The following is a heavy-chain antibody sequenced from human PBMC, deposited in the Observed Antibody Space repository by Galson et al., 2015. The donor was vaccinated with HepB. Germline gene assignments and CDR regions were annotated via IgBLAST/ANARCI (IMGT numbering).Heavy chain of an antibody. Sequence: SLRLSCAASGFTFRSFAMHWVRQAPGKGLEWVAGISHDGNNKYYADSVKGRFTVSRDSSKDTLYLQMNSLRAEDTAIYYCARDPGFGPPIKNDVPWGQGTLVTVSS. CDR2: ISHDGNNK. D-gene: IGHD1-1*01. V-gene: IGHV3-30-3*01. CDR3: ARDPGFGPPIKNDVP. CDR1: GFTFRSFA. J-gene: IGHJ5*02.